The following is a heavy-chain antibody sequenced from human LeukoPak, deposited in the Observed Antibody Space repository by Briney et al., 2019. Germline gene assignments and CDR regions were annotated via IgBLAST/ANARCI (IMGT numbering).Heavy chain of an antibody. CDR2: IWYDGSNK. D-gene: IGHD3-3*01. CDR1: GFTFSSDG. V-gene: IGHV3-33*01. CDR3: ASAAGFAAFDI. J-gene: IGHJ3*02. Sequence: PGRSLRLSCAASGFTFSSDGMHRARQAPGKGLEWVAVIWYDGSNKNYADSVKGRFTISRDNSKNTLYLQMNSLRAEDTAVYYCASAAGFAAFDIWGQGAMVTVSS.